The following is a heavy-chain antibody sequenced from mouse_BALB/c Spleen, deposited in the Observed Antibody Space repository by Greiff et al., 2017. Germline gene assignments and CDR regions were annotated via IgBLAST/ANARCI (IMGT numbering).Heavy chain of an antibody. D-gene: IGHD2-10*02. Sequence: VQLQQPGAELVRPGASVKLSCKASGYTFTSYWINWVKQRPGQGLEWIGNIYPSDSYTNYNQKFKDKATLTVDKSSSTAYMQLSSPTSEDSAVYYCTRSEYGNYYWGQGTTLTVSS. CDR3: TRSEYGNYY. CDR2: IYPSDSYT. V-gene: IGHV1-69*02. J-gene: IGHJ2*01. CDR1: GYTFTSYW.